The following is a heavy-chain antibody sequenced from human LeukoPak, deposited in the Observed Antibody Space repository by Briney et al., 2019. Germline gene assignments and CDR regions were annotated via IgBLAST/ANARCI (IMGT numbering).Heavy chain of an antibody. D-gene: IGHD2-2*01. CDR2: IYYSGSI. Sequence: PSETLSLTCTVSGGSISSGGYYWSWIRQHPGKGLKWIGYIYYSGSIYYNPSLKSRVTISVDTSKNQFSLKLSSVTAADTAVYYCARVEYRSTSRVIDYWGQGTLVTVSS. CDR1: GGSISSGGYY. J-gene: IGHJ4*02. CDR3: ARVEYRSTSRVIDY. V-gene: IGHV4-31*03.